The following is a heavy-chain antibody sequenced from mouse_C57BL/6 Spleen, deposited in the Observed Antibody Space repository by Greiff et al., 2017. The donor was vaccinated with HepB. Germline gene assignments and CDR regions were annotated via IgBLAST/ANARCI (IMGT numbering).Heavy chain of an antibody. J-gene: IGHJ3*01. Sequence: QSGPGLVKPSQSLSLTCSVTGYSIASGYYWNWIRQFPGNKLEWMGYISYDGSNNYNPSLKNRISITRDTSKNQFFLKLNSVTTEDTATYYCARRGIYYGNWFAYWGQGTLVTVSA. V-gene: IGHV3-6*01. CDR3: ARRGIYYGNWFAY. CDR2: ISYDGSN. D-gene: IGHD2-1*01. CDR1: GYSIASGYY.